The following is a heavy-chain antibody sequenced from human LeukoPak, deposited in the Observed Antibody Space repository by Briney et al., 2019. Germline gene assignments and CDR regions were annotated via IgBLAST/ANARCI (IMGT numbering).Heavy chain of an antibody. CDR2: IYYSGGT. Sequence: SETLSLTCTVSGGSISSYYWSWIRQPPGRGLEWLGHIYYSGGTKYNPSLKSRVTISVDTSKNQFSLKLSAVTAADTAVYYCARKTALSGDYDWFDPWGQGTLVSVSS. CDR3: ARKTALSGDYDWFDP. J-gene: IGHJ5*02. D-gene: IGHD4-17*01. V-gene: IGHV4-59*01. CDR1: GGSISSYY.